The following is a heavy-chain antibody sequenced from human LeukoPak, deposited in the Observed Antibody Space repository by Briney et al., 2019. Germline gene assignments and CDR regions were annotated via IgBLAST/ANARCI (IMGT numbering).Heavy chain of an antibody. Sequence: GGSLRLSCAASGFSFSSYAMSWVRQAPGEGLEWVSTVSGSGGNTYYADSVKGRFTISRDNTKNTLYLQMNSLRAEDTAVYYCVRESPVAAVGRSWFDPWGQGTLVTVSS. D-gene: IGHD6-13*01. CDR1: GFSFSSYA. J-gene: IGHJ5*02. V-gene: IGHV3-23*01. CDR2: VSGSGGNT. CDR3: VRESPVAAVGRSWFDP.